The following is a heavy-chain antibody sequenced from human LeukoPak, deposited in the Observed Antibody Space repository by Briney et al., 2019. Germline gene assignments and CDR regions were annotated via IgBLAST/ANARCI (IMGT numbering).Heavy chain of an antibody. D-gene: IGHD4-11*01. Sequence: GASVKVSCKASGGTFSSYTFTWVRQAPGQGLEWMGKSIPIFGTANYAQKFQVRVTITTDESTSTVYMELTSLRSEDPAVYSCAGGDDYSNPFAYCGQGTLVTVSS. CDR1: GGTFSSYT. V-gene: IGHV1-69*05. CDR2: SIPIFGTA. J-gene: IGHJ4*02. CDR3: AGGDDYSNPFAY.